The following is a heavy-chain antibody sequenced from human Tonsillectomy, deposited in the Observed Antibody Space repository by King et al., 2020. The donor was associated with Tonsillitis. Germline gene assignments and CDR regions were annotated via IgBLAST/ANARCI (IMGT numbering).Heavy chain of an antibody. CDR2: ISYDGSNK. Sequence: VQLVESGGGVVQPGRSLRLSCAASGFTFSSYGMHWVRQAPGKGLEWVAVISYDGSNKYYADSVKGRFTISRDNSKNTLYLQMNSLRAEDTAVYYCAKEARGQQVVHWYYYYGMDVWGQGTTVTVSS. CDR1: GFTFSSYG. CDR3: AKEARGQQVVHWYYYYGMDV. D-gene: IGHD6-13*01. V-gene: IGHV3-30*18. J-gene: IGHJ6*02.